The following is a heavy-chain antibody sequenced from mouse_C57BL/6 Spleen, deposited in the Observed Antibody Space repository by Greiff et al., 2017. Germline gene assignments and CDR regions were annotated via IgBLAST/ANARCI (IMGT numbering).Heavy chain of an antibody. CDR3: ARRALYYGNYGWYFDV. D-gene: IGHD2-1*01. Sequence: QVQLQQPGAELVMPGASVKLSCKASGYTFTSYWMHWVKQRPGQGLEWIGEIDPSDSYTNYNQKFKGKSTLTVDKSSSTAYMQLSSLTSEDSAVYYCARRALYYGNYGWYFDVWGTGTTVTVSS. V-gene: IGHV1-69*01. J-gene: IGHJ1*03. CDR2: IDPSDSYT. CDR1: GYTFTSYW.